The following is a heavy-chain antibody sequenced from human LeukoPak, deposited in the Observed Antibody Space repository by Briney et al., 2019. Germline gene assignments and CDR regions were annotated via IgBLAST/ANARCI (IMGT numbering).Heavy chain of an antibody. Sequence: GGSLRLSCAASGFTFSDYYMSWFRQAPGKGLEWVSYISSSGSTIYYADSVKGRFTISRDNAKNSLYLQMNSLRAEDTAVYYCARDPRGYQNWFDPWGQGTLVTVSS. V-gene: IGHV3-11*01. D-gene: IGHD2-2*01. CDR3: ARDPRGYQNWFDP. J-gene: IGHJ5*02. CDR1: GFTFSDYY. CDR2: ISSSGSTI.